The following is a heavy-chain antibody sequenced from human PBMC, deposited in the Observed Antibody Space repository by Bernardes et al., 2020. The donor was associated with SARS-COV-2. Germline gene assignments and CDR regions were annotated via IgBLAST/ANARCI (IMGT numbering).Heavy chain of an antibody. CDR3: TRGFSSGWYRMADY. D-gene: IGHD6-19*01. V-gene: IGHV3-74*01. CDR2: INSDGSTT. CDR1: GFTFSNYW. J-gene: IGHJ4*02. Sequence: GGSLRLSCAASGFTFSNYWMHWVRQAPGKGLVWVSRINSDGSTTTYADSVKGRFTISRDNGKNTLYLQMNSLRAEDTAIYYCTRGFSSGWYRMADYWGPGTLVTVSS.